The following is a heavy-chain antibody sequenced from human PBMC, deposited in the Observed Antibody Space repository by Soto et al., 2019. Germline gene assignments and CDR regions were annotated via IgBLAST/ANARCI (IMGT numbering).Heavy chain of an antibody. CDR3: TTARGWLSPLKDMPTY. J-gene: IGHJ4*02. CDR2: ISGSDGRT. D-gene: IGHD2-21*01. Sequence: PGGSLRLSCAASGVTFDNYAMGWVGQAPGKGLEWVSTISGSDGRTYYADSVKGRFTISRDNSKNALYLQMNSLRAEDTAVYYCTTARGWLSPLKDMPTYWGQGTLVTVSS. CDR1: GVTFDNYA. V-gene: IGHV3-23*01.